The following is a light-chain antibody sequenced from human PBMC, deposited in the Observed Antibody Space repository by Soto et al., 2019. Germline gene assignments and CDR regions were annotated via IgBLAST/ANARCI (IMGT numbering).Light chain of an antibody. CDR3: CSYAGGGTYV. V-gene: IGLV2-23*01. J-gene: IGLJ1*01. CDR1: SSEIGSYHP. CDR2: EGS. Sequence: QSVLTQPASVSGSPGQSITISCTGTSSEIGSYHPVSWYQQHPAKAPKLMIYEGSKRPSAVSNRFSGSESGNTASLTISGLQAEDEADYYCCSYAGGGTYVFGSGTKVTDL.